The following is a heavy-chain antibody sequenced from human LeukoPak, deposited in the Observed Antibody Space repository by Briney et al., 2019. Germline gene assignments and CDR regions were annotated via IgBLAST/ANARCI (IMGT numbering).Heavy chain of an antibody. CDR1: GFTFSDYY. CDR3: ARVPAEMVVSTNYYFDY. D-gene: IGHD5-24*01. V-gene: IGHV3-11*01. J-gene: IGHJ4*02. CDR2: ISSSGSTI. Sequence: GGSLRLSCAASGFTFSDYYMSWIRQAPRKGLEWVSYISSSGSTIYYADSVKGRFTISRDNAKNSLYLQMNSLRAEDTAVYYCARVPAEMVVSTNYYFDYWGQGTLVTVSS.